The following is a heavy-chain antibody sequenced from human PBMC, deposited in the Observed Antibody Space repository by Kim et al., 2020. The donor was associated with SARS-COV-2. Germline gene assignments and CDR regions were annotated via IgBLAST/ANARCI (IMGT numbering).Heavy chain of an antibody. Sequence: SETLSLTCAVSGDSVTSGGYYWSWIRQHPGKGLEWVGYIYYTGSTYYNPSLKSRVTISVDTSKNQFSLHLSSVTAADTAVYYCARAQHSSMFRGITTFD. CDR2: IYYTGST. CDR1: GDSVTSGGYY. CDR3: ARAQHSSMFRGITTFD. V-gene: IGHV4-31*11. J-gene: IGHJ4*01. D-gene: IGHD3-10*01.